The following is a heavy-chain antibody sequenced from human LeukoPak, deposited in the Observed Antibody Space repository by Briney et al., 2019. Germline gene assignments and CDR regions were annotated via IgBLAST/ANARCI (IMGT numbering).Heavy chain of an antibody. J-gene: IGHJ4*02. D-gene: IGHD1-26*01. V-gene: IGHV3-NL1*01. CDR2: IYSGGST. CDR1: GFTFNNYG. Sequence: PGGSLRLSCAASGFTFNNYGMHWVRQAPGKGLEWVSVIYSGGSTYYADSVKGRFTISRDNSKNTLYLQMNNLRAEDTAVYYCAKDPSGNYPYYFDYWGQGTLVTVSS. CDR3: AKDPSGNYPYYFDY.